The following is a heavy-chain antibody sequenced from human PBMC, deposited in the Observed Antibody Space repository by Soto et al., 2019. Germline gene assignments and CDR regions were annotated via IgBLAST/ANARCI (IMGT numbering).Heavy chain of an antibody. J-gene: IGHJ4*02. Sequence: GGSLRLSCAASGFPFISYSMNWVRQAPGKGLEWVSSISSSSSYTNYADSVKGRFTISRDNAKNSLYLQMNSLRAEDTAVYYCARDFSLKNYYDSSGYHNECRYFDYWGQGTLVTVSS. D-gene: IGHD3-22*01. V-gene: IGHV3-21*01. CDR1: GFPFISYS. CDR3: ARDFSLKNYYDSSGYHNECRYFDY. CDR2: ISSSSSYT.